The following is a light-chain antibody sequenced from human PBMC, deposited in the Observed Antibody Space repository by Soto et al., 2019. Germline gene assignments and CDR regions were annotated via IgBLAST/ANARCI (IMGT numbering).Light chain of an antibody. J-gene: IGKJ1*01. CDR1: QSISSW. V-gene: IGKV1-5*01. Sequence: DIQMTQSPSTLSASVGDRVTITCRASQSISSWLAWYQQKPGKAPKLLIHDASSLESGVPSRFSGSRSGTEFTLTISSLQPEDSATYHCQQYYTYSTFGQGTKVDI. CDR3: QQYYTYST. CDR2: DAS.